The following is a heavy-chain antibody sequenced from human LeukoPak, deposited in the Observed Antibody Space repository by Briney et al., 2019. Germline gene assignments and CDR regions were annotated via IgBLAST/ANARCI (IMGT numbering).Heavy chain of an antibody. Sequence: PSETLSLTCTVSGGSISSYYWSWIRQPPGKGLEWIGYIYYSGSTYYNPSLKSRVTISVDTSKNQFSLKLSSVTAADTAVYYCARATDYGAVRYFDYWGQGTLVTVSS. D-gene: IGHD4-17*01. CDR1: GGSISSYY. V-gene: IGHV4-59*12. CDR3: ARATDYGAVRYFDY. CDR2: IYYSGST. J-gene: IGHJ4*02.